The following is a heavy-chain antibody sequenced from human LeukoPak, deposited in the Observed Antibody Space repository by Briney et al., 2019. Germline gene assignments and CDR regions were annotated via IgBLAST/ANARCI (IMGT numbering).Heavy chain of an antibody. J-gene: IGHJ5*02. V-gene: IGHV4-39*01. Sequence: SETLSLTCIVSGGFISNSIYYWAWIRQPPGEGLEWIGSIHYSGKTHYYPSLKSRVTMSVDTSKNQFSLKLSSVTAADTAVYYCARRCGGDCYSKMGLDLWGQGTAVTVSS. CDR3: ARRCGGDCYSKMGLDL. D-gene: IGHD2-21*02. CDR1: GGFISNSIYY. CDR2: IHYSGKT.